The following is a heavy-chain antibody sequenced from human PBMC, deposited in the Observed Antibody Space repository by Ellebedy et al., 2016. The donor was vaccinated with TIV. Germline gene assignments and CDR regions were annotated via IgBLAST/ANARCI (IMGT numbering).Heavy chain of an antibody. CDR1: GFIFSSHA. V-gene: IGHV3-74*01. CDR3: TRTLTSYYFDY. D-gene: IGHD2-21*02. CDR2: FNAGGVST. J-gene: IGHJ4*02. Sequence: GESLKIPCAASGFIFSSHAMTWVRQAPGKGLVWVSRFNAGGVSTSYSDSVKGRFTISRDNAKKTLYLQMNSLRAEDTAVYYCTRTLTSYYFDYWGQGALVTVSS.